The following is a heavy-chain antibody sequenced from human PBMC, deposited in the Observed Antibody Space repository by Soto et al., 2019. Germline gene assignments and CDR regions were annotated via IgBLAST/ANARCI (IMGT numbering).Heavy chain of an antibody. D-gene: IGHD3-22*01. J-gene: IGHJ5*02. CDR3: AHTLFGIYDGSATWFDP. Sequence: QITLKESGPTLVKPTQTLTLTCTFSGFSLSTSGVGVGWIRQPPGKALEWLALIYWNDDKRYSPSLTIRLTITKDTSKDQVVLTMTNMDPVDTATYYCAHTLFGIYDGSATWFDPWGQGTLVTVSS. CDR2: IYWNDDK. CDR1: GFSLSTSGVG. V-gene: IGHV2-5*01.